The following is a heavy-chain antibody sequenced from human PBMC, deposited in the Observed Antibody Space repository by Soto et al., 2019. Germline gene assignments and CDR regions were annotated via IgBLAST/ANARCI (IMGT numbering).Heavy chain of an antibody. CDR2: VKSKIDGGTT. V-gene: IGHV3-15*01. D-gene: IGHD6-6*01. Sequence: EVQLVESGGGSVNPGGSVRLSCAASGFTFTDAWMNWVRQVPGEGLEWVGHVKSKIDGGTTDSAAALDGRVTISRDDSKNMVYLQMNRLRTDDTAVYYCATGSALFDFWGQGTLVTVSS. J-gene: IGHJ5*01. CDR1: GFTFTDAW. CDR3: ATGSALFDF.